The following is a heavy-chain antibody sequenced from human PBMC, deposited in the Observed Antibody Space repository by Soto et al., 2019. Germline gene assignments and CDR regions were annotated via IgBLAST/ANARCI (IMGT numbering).Heavy chain of an antibody. CDR1: GGSISSYY. CDR2: IYYSGST. D-gene: IGHD3-22*01. V-gene: IGHV4-59*01. Sequence: SETLSLTCTVSGGSISSYYWSWIRQPPGKGLEWIGYIYYSGSTNYNPSLKSRVTISVDTSKNQFSLKLSSVTAADTAVYYCARDIHYYDSSGYPRGGWFDPWGQGTLVTVS. CDR3: ARDIHYYDSSGYPRGGWFDP. J-gene: IGHJ5*02.